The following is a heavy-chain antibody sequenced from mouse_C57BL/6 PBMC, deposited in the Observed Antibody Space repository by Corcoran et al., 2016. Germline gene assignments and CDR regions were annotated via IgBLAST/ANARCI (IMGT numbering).Heavy chain of an antibody. Sequence: EVQLQQSGPELVKPGASVKISCKASGYTFTDYYMNWVKQSHGKSLEWIGDINPNNGGTSYNQKFKGKATLTVDKSSSTAYMELRSLTSEESAVYYGARSGGNYLFAYWGQGTLVTVSA. D-gene: IGHD2-1*01. CDR1: GYTFTDYY. J-gene: IGHJ3*01. CDR2: INPNNGGT. CDR3: ARSGGNYLFAY. V-gene: IGHV1-26*01.